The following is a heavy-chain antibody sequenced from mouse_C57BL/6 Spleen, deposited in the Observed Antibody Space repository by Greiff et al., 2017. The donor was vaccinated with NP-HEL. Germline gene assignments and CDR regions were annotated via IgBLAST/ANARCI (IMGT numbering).Heavy chain of an antibody. CDR2: IDPENGDT. D-gene: IGHD1-1*01. Sequence: VQLQQSGAELVRPGASVKLSCTASGFNIKDDYMHWVKQRPEQGLEWIGWIDPENGDTEYASKFQGKATITADTSSNTAYLQLSSLTSEDTAVYYCTLITTVVNWGQGTLVTVSA. CDR3: TLITTVVN. J-gene: IGHJ3*01. V-gene: IGHV14-4*01. CDR1: GFNIKDDY.